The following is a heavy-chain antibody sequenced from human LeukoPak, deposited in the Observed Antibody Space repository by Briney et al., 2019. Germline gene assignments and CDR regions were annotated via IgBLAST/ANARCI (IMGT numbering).Heavy chain of an antibody. CDR3: ARVQSFWTGWFDP. D-gene: IGHD3/OR15-3a*01. Sequence: ASVKVSCKASGYTFTSYYMHWVRQAPGQGLEWMGWINPNSGGTNYAQKFQGRVTMTRDTSISTAYMELSRLRSDDTAVYYCARVQSFWTGWFDPWGQGTLVTVSS. CDR2: INPNSGGT. V-gene: IGHV1-2*02. J-gene: IGHJ5*02. CDR1: GYTFTSYY.